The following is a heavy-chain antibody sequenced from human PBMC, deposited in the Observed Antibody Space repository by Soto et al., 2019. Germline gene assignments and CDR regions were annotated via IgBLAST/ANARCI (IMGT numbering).Heavy chain of an antibody. J-gene: IGHJ4*02. Sequence: QITLKDSGPTLMKPTQTLALTCTFSGFSFNTRGVGVAWIRQPPGKTLEWLAVIYWDGDRRYSPSLTDRLSITKDMSTKQVVLTLSNVDPVDTGTYYCAHLVPGPLSFAYWGPGAVVTVSS. V-gene: IGHV2-5*02. D-gene: IGHD6-19*01. CDR2: IYWDGDR. CDR1: GFSFNTRGVG. CDR3: AHLVPGPLSFAY.